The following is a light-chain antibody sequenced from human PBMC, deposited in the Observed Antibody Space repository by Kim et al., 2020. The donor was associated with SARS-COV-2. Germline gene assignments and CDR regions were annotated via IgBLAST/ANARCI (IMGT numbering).Light chain of an antibody. CDR3: NSRDSNDNVV. J-gene: IGLJ2*01. CDR1: SLRSYY. V-gene: IGLV3-19*01. CDR2: GKN. Sequence: VALGQTVRITCQGHSLRSYYATRYQQKPGQAPILVIYGKNNRPSGIPDRFSGSSSGNTASLTITGTQAGDEADYYCNSRDSNDNVVFGGGTQLTVL.